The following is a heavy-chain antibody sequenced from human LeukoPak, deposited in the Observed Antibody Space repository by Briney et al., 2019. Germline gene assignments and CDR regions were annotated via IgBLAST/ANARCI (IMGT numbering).Heavy chain of an antibody. CDR3: AREAPGGDYGYSRDHFDY. Sequence: ASVKVSCKASGYMFTGYYIHWVRQAPGQGLEWMGWINPNSGVTNNAQKFQGRVTMTRDTSFSTAYMDLTRLTSDDTAVYYCAREAPGGDYGYSRDHFDYWGQGTLVTVSS. CDR1: GYMFTGYY. D-gene: IGHD4/OR15-4a*01. V-gene: IGHV1-2*02. CDR2: INPNSGVT. J-gene: IGHJ4*02.